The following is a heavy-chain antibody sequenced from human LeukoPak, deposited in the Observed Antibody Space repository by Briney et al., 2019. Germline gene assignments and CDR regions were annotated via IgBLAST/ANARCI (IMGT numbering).Heavy chain of an antibody. V-gene: IGHV3-21*01. CDR3: ARDLVVVPAASVDYYYGMDV. D-gene: IGHD2-2*01. J-gene: IGHJ6*02. CDR2: ISRSGSYI. Sequence: SGGSVRLFCAASGFTFSSYSVNWVRQAPGKGLEWVSSISRSGSYIYYADSVRGRFTISRDNAKNSLYLQMNSLRAEDTAVYYCARDLVVVPAASVDYYYGMDVWGQGTTVTVSS. CDR1: GFTFSSYS.